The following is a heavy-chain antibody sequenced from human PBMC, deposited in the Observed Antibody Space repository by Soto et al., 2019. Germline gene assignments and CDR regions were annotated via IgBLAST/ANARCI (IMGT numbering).Heavy chain of an antibody. D-gene: IGHD7-27*01. Sequence: PGGSLRLSCAASGFTFSSHWMHWVRQAPGKGLMWVSRIDTEGGTIDYADSVEGRFTISRDNVKKMLYLQMSSLRPDDTAVYYCARNNWGIDFWGQGGLVTVSS. CDR1: GFTFSSHW. CDR2: IDTEGGTI. J-gene: IGHJ4*02. V-gene: IGHV3-74*01. CDR3: ARNNWGIDF.